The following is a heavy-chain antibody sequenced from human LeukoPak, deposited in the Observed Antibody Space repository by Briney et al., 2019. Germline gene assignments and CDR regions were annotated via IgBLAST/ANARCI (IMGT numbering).Heavy chain of an antibody. CDR1: GFTFSSYS. Sequence: GGSLRLSCAASGFTFSSYSMNRVRQAPGKGREWVSSISSSSSYIYYADSVKGRFTISRDNAKNSLYLQMDSLRAEDTAVYYCARAYGSGSRATNTLENAFDIWGQGTMVTVSS. J-gene: IGHJ3*02. V-gene: IGHV3-21*01. D-gene: IGHD3-10*01. CDR2: ISSSSSYI. CDR3: ARAYGSGSRATNTLENAFDI.